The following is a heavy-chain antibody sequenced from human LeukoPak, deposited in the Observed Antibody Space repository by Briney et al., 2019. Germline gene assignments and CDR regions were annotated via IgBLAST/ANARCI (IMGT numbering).Heavy chain of an antibody. V-gene: IGHV1-69*13. CDR3: ARPEAKYYYDSSGYYDS. CDR1: GGTFSSYA. D-gene: IGHD3-22*01. J-gene: IGHJ4*02. CDR2: IIPIFGTA. Sequence: SVKVSCKASGGTFSSYAISWVRQAPGQGLEWMGGIIPIFGTANYAQKFQGRVTITADESTSTAYMELSSLRSEDTAVYYCARPEAKYYYDSSGYYDSWGQGTLVTVSS.